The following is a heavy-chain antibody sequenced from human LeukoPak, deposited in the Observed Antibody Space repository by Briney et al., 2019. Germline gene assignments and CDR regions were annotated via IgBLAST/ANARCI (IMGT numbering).Heavy chain of an antibody. CDR2: IYYSGST. Sequence: SETLSLTCTVSGGSISSYYWSWIRQPPGKGLEWIGYIYYSGSTNYNPSLKSRVTISVDTSKNQFSLKLSSVTAADTAVYYCARGGWRQLLGAFDIWGQGTMVTVSS. CDR3: ARGGWRQLLGAFDI. J-gene: IGHJ3*02. D-gene: IGHD2-21*02. CDR1: GGSISSYY. V-gene: IGHV4-59*01.